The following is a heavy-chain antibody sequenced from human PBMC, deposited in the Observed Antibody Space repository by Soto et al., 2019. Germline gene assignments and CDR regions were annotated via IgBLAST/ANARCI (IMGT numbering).Heavy chain of an antibody. CDR2: ISGSGGST. J-gene: IGHJ3*02. CDR3: AKDIGEFRSGTPVFDI. Sequence: GGSLRLSCAASGFTFSSYAMSWVRQAPGKGLEWVSAISGSGGSTYYADSVKGRFTISRDNSKNTLYLQMNSLRAEDTAVYYCAKDIGEFRSGTPVFDIWAQGTMVTVSS. V-gene: IGHV3-23*01. CDR1: GFTFSSYA. D-gene: IGHD3-10*01.